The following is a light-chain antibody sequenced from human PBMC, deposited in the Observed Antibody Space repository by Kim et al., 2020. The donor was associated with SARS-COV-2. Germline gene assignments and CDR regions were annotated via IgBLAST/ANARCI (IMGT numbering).Light chain of an antibody. CDR1: NSGNKS. J-gene: IGLJ2*01. V-gene: IGLV3-21*04. CDR2: YDS. CDR3: QVWDTSTDLRV. Sequence: APGKTARITCGGNNSGNKSVNWYQQKPGQAPVLVIYYDSDRPSGIPERFSGSNSGNTATLTISRVEAGDEADYYCQVWDTSTDLRVFGGGTQLTVL.